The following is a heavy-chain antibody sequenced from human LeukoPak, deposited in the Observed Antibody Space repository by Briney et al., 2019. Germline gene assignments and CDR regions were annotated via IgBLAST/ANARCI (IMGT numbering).Heavy chain of an antibody. CDR1: GYTFTSYG. CDR3: ARRRDGYNFLDY. CDR2: ISAYNGNT. V-gene: IGHV1-18*01. Sequence: ASVKVSCKASGYTFTSYGIGWVRQAPGQGLEWMGWISAYNGNTNYAQKLQGRVTMTTDTSTSTAYMELRSLRSDDTAVYYCARRRDGYNFLDYWGQGTLVTVSS. J-gene: IGHJ4*02. D-gene: IGHD5-24*01.